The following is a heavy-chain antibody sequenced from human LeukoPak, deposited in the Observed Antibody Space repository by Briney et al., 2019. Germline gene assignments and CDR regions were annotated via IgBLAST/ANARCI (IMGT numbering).Heavy chain of an antibody. D-gene: IGHD6-13*01. J-gene: IGHJ4*02. V-gene: IGHV3-7*01. Sequence: GSLRLSCAASGFSFTASWMSWVRQAPGKGLEWVANIKQDGTEKYYVDSVKGRFTISRDNAKNSLYLHMSSLRAEDTAVYYCARECLISSSSDYWGQGTLVTVSS. CDR1: GFSFTASW. CDR3: ARECLISSSSDY. CDR2: IKQDGTEK.